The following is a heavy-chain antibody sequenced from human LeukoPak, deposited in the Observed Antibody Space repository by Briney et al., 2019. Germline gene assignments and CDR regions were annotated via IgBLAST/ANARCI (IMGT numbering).Heavy chain of an antibody. Sequence: GGSLRLSCSASGFNFNTYTLTWVRQTPGKRPEWLSAITGGHGATYYADSVRGRFTITRDNSRNTFYLDMSGLRAEDTAVYYCARDRSTDAISEYWGQGTLVTVSS. V-gene: IGHV3-23*01. CDR1: GFNFNTYT. CDR3: ARDRSTDAISEY. CDR2: ITGGHGAT. D-gene: IGHD1-1*01. J-gene: IGHJ4*02.